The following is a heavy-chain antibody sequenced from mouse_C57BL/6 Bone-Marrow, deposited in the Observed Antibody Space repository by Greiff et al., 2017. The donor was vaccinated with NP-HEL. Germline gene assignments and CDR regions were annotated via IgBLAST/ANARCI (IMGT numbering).Heavy chain of an antibody. J-gene: IGHJ3*01. Sequence: QVQMQQSGAELVRPGTSVKMSCKASGYTFTNYWIGWAQQRPGHGLEWIGDIYPGGGYTNYTEKFKGKATLTADKSSSTASLQFSSLTSEDSAIYYWAREGYNAGAWFAYWGQGTLVTVSA. CDR1: GYTFTNYW. CDR2: IYPGGGYT. CDR3: AREGYNAGAWFAY. D-gene: IGHD2-2*01. V-gene: IGHV1-63*01.